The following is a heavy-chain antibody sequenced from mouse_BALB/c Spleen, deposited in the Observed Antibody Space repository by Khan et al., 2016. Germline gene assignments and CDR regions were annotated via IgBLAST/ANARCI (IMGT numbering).Heavy chain of an antibody. Sequence: QVQLKQSGAELVRPGASVTLSCKASGYTFTDYEMHWVKQTPVHGLEWIGAIDPETGGTAYNQKFKGKATLTADKSSSTAYMELRSLTSEDSAVYYCTRDKYGNLFGYWGQGTLVTVSA. CDR3: TRDKYGNLFGY. CDR1: GYTFTDYE. J-gene: IGHJ3*01. D-gene: IGHD2-10*02. CDR2: IDPETGGT. V-gene: IGHV1-15*01.